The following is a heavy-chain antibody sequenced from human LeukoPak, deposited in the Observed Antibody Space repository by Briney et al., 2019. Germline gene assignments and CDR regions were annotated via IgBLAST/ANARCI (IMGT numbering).Heavy chain of an antibody. V-gene: IGHV1-46*01. CDR2: INPSGGST. D-gene: IGHD2-15*01. CDR1: GYTFTSYY. Sequence: ASVKVSCKASGYTFTSYYMHWVRQAPGQGLEWMGIINPSGGSTGYAQKFQGRVTMTRDTSTSTVYMELSSLRSEDTAVYYCARAGYCSGGSCYGALDYWGQGTLVTVSS. J-gene: IGHJ4*02. CDR3: ARAGYCSGGSCYGALDY.